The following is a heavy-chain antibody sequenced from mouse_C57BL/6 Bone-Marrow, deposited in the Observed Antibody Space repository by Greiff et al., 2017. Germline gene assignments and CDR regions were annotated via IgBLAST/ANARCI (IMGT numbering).Heavy chain of an antibody. D-gene: IGHD1-1*01. J-gene: IGHJ2*01. CDR2: IDPENGDT. Sequence: VQLKQSGAELVRPGASVKLSCTASGFNIKDDYMHWVKQRPEQGLEWIGWIDPENGDTEYASKFQGKATITADTSSNTAYLQLSSLTSEDTAVYYCTTGTTVVVPFDYWGQGTTLTVSS. CDR1: GFNIKDDY. CDR3: TTGTTVVVPFDY. V-gene: IGHV14-4*01.